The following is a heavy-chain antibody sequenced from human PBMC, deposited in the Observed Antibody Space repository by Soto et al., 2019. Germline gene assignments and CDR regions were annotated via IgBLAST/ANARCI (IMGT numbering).Heavy chain of an antibody. CDR3: AINNQLLLLPSPFHY. D-gene: IGHD2-2*01. V-gene: IGHV1-69*13. Sequence: SVKVSCKASGGTFSSYAISWVRQAPGQGLECMGGIIPIFGTAKYAQKFQGRVTITADESTSTAYMELSSLRSEDTAVYYCAINNQLLLLPSPFHYWGQGTLVTVSS. J-gene: IGHJ1*01. CDR1: GGTFSSYA. CDR2: IIPIFGTA.